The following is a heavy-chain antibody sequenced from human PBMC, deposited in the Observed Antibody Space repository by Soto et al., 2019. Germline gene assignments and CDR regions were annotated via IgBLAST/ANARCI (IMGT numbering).Heavy chain of an antibody. J-gene: IGHJ4*02. CDR3: AREIYYGSGSYYHSEY. V-gene: IGHV4-31*03. CDR1: GGSISSGGYY. Sequence: PSETLSLTCTVSGGSISSGGYYWSWIHHHPGKGLEWIGYIYYSGSTYYNPSLKSRVTISVDTSKNHFSLKLSSVTAADTAVYYCAREIYYGSGSYYHSEYWGQGTLVNVSS. CDR2: IYYSGST. D-gene: IGHD3-10*01.